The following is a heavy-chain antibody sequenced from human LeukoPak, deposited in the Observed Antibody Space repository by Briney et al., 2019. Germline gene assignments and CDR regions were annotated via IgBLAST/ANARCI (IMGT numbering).Heavy chain of an antibody. J-gene: IGHJ4*02. CDR1: GFTFTNAW. CDR3: ARPMTTVTTDLDY. D-gene: IGHD4-17*01. Sequence: GGSLRLSCAASGFTFTNAWMNWVRQAPGKGLEWVANIKQDGSEKYYVESVKGRFTISRDNAKNSVYLQTNSLRVEDTAVYYCARPMTTVTTDLDYWGQGTLVTVSS. CDR2: IKQDGSEK. V-gene: IGHV3-7*03.